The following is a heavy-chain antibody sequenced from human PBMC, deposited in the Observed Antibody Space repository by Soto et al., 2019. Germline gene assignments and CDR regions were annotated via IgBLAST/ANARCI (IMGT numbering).Heavy chain of an antibody. CDR1: GGSTSNYY. CDR2: ISYIGST. Sequence: KPSETLSLTCTVSGGSTSNYYWSWIRQPPGKGLEWIGYISYIGSTNYNPSLKSRVTISLDTSNNQFSLRLTSVTAADTAVYYCATTRGSYFDYWGQGTLVTVSS. J-gene: IGHJ4*02. V-gene: IGHV4-59*01. D-gene: IGHD1-26*01. CDR3: ATTRGSYFDY.